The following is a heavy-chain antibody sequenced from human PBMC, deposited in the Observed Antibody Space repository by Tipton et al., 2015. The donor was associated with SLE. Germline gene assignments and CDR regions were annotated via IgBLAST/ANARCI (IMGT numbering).Heavy chain of an antibody. CDR2: ISAYNGNT. Sequence: QSGPEVKKPGASVKVSCKASGYTFTSYGISWVRQAPGQGLEWMGWISAYNGNTNYAQKLQGRVTMTTDTSTSTAYMELRSLRSDDTAVYYCARDSRIAAAGTRDYYMDVWGKGTTVTVSS. CDR3: ARDSRIAAAGTRDYYMDV. CDR1: GYTFTSYG. D-gene: IGHD6-13*01. V-gene: IGHV1-18*01. J-gene: IGHJ6*03.